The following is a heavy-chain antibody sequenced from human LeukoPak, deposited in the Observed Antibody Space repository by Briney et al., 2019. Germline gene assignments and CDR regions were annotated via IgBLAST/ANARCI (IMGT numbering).Heavy chain of an antibody. Sequence: GGSLRLSCAASAFPFSTYTMHWVRQAPGKGLEWVSSISSSRTFKHYADSLKGRFTISRDNARNSLFLQMHSLRAEDTAVYYCARDSSIGYDRVNFDYWGQGTLVTVSS. CDR2: ISSSRTFK. CDR1: AFPFSTYT. J-gene: IGHJ4*02. V-gene: IGHV3-21*06. CDR3: ARDSSIGYDRVNFDY. D-gene: IGHD3-22*01.